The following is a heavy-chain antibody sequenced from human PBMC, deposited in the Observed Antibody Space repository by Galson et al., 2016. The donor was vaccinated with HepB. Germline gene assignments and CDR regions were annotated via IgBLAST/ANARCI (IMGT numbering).Heavy chain of an antibody. CDR2: IWYDESNT. V-gene: IGHV3-33*01. CDR1: GFSFSSYG. Sequence: SLRLSCAVSGFSFSSYGMHWVRQAPGKGLEWVAVIWYDESNTYYADSVKGRFTISRDKSKNTLYLQMNSLRAEDTAVYYCARGRFGMDVWGQGTTVTVSS. CDR3: ARGRFGMDV. D-gene: IGHD3-16*01. J-gene: IGHJ6*02.